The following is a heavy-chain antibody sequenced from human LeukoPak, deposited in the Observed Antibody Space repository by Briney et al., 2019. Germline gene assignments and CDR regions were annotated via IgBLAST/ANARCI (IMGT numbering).Heavy chain of an antibody. CDR2: INTKGET. CDR3: ATSNDVKIAPFDH. D-gene: IGHD2-21*01. V-gene: IGHV4-4*09. CDR1: GVSMSAYQ. J-gene: IGHJ4*02. Sequence: SETLSLTCTVSGVSMSAYQWSWVRQSPEKGLEWIGCINTKGETSYNPSLKSRVTTSVDTSKSQFSLRLTSVTAADTAVYYCATSNDVKIAPFDHWGQGAPVTVSS.